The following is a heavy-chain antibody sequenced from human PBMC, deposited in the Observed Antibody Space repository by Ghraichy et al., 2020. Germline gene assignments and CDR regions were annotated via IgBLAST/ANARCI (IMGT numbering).Heavy chain of an antibody. D-gene: IGHD2-8*02. CDR2: IYYWGST. Sequence: SETLSLTCTVSGGSISSYYWSWIRQPPGKGLEWIGYIYYWGSTNYNPSLKSRVTMSVDTSKNQISLKLNSVTAADTAVYCCARDLAGDSTGRLDCGQGTLVTVSS. V-gene: IGHV4-59*01. CDR3: ARDLAGDSTGRLD. J-gene: IGHJ4*02. CDR1: GGSISSYY.